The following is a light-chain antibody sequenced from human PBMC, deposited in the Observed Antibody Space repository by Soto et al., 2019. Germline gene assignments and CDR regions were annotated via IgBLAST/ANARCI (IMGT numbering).Light chain of an antibody. V-gene: IGKV1-12*01. Sequence: DIQITQSPSSVSASVGDRVTVTCRASQNIKTWLAWYRQKPGTAPNLLIYGASTLQSGVPSRFSGSGSGTEFTLTIDSLQPEDFGTYYCQQGNSCPFTFGPGTRVD. J-gene: IGKJ3*01. CDR2: GAS. CDR1: QNIKTW. CDR3: QQGNSCPFT.